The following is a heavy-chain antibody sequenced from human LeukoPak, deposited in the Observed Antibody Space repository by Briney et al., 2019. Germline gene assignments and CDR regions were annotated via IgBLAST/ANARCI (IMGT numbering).Heavy chain of an antibody. Sequence: GSLRLSCAASGFTFSSYSMNWVRPTPGKGLEWVSSIISSSSHIYYADSLKGRFTISRDNAKNSLYLQMNSLRAEDTAVYYCARDRIAVANVIDYWGQGTLVTVSS. V-gene: IGHV3-21*01. J-gene: IGHJ4*02. D-gene: IGHD6-19*01. CDR1: GFTFSSYS. CDR2: IISSSSHI. CDR3: ARDRIAVANVIDY.